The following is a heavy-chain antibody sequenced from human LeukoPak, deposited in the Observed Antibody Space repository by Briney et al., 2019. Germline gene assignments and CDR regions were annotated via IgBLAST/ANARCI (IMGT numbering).Heavy chain of an antibody. V-gene: IGHV1-69*05. D-gene: IGHD3-3*01. CDR2: IIPIFGTA. Sequence: ASVKVSCKASGGTFSSYAISWVRQAPGQGLEWMGGIIPIFGTANYAQKFQGRVTITTDESTSTAYMELSSLRSEDTAVYYCARERGGSDFWRYVFDYWGQGTLVTVSS. CDR3: ARERGGSDFWRYVFDY. CDR1: GGTFSSYA. J-gene: IGHJ4*02.